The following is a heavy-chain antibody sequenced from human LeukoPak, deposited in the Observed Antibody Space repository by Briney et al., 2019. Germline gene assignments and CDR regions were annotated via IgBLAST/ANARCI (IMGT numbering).Heavy chain of an antibody. CDR2: INPNSGGT. D-gene: IGHD3-9*01. Sequence: ASVKVSCKASGYTFSGYYLHWVRQAPGQGLEWMGWINPNSGGTNYAQKFQGRVTMTRDTSTSTAYMELSRLRSDDTAVYYCARLTYYDILTGTGDDAFDIWGQGTMVTVSS. V-gene: IGHV1-2*02. J-gene: IGHJ3*02. CDR3: ARLTYYDILTGTGDDAFDI. CDR1: GYTFSGYY.